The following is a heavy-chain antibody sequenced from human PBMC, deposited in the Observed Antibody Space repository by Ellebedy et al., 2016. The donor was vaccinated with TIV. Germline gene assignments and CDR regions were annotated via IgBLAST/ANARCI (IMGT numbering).Heavy chain of an antibody. Sequence: PGGSLRPSCAASGFTVSSNYMSWVRQAPGKGLEWVSVLYSGGSTYYAYSVKGRFTISRDNSKNTLYLQMNSLRAEDTAVYYCARDCCTWRHFGYWGQGTLVTVSS. D-gene: IGHD3-3*02. CDR1: GFTVSSNY. CDR3: ARDCCTWRHFGY. CDR2: LYSGGST. V-gene: IGHV3-66*01. J-gene: IGHJ4*02.